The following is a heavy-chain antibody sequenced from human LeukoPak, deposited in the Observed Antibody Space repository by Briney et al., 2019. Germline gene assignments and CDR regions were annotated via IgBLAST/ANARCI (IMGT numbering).Heavy chain of an antibody. V-gene: IGHV3-30*18. Sequence: GGSLRLSCAASGFTFSSYGTHWVRQAPGKGLEWVAVISYDGSNKYYADSVKGRFTISRDNSKNTLYLQMNSLRAEDTAVYYCAKGDDSSGYIFDYWGQGTLVTVSS. CDR3: AKGDDSSGYIFDY. J-gene: IGHJ4*02. D-gene: IGHD3-22*01. CDR1: GFTFSSYG. CDR2: ISYDGSNK.